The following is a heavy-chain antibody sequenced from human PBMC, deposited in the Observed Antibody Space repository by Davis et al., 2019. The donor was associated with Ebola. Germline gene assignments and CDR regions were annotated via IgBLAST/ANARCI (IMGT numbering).Heavy chain of an antibody. CDR2: ITGSGDMT. Sequence: GESLKISCAASGFSFSTYVITWVRQAPGGGPEWVSGITGSGDMTTYPDSVKGRFTISRDNSENTLYLQMNSLRAEDTAVYYCAKQLRSGQWLVGGIDSWGQGTLVTVSS. CDR3: AKQLRSGQWLVGGIDS. CDR1: GFSFSTYV. V-gene: IGHV3-23*01. D-gene: IGHD6-19*01. J-gene: IGHJ4*02.